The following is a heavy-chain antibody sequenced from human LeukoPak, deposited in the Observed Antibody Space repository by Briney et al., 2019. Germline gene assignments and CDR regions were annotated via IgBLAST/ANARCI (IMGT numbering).Heavy chain of an antibody. Sequence: GGSLRLSCAASGFTFSTYTMTWVRQAPGKGLEWVSGISGSGVRTSYADSMKGRFTISRDNSKNTLYLQMNSLRAEDTAIYYCAKGPSGENNFYLDYWGQGTLVTVSS. CDR3: AKGPSGENNFYLDY. J-gene: IGHJ4*02. D-gene: IGHD1-20*01. V-gene: IGHV3-23*01. CDR2: ISGSGVRT. CDR1: GFTFSTYT.